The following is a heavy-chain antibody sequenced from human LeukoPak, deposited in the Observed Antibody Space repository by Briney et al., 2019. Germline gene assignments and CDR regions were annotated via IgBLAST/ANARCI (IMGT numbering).Heavy chain of an antibody. CDR3: TAKADIGYFDWLLDPFDY. Sequence: GGSLKLSCAASGFTFSGSAMHWVRQASGKGLEWVGRIRSKANSYATAYAASVKGRFTISRDDSKNTAYLQMNSLKTEDTAVYYCTAKADIGYFDWLLDPFDYWGQGTLVTVSP. CDR2: IRSKANSYAT. D-gene: IGHD3-9*01. J-gene: IGHJ4*02. V-gene: IGHV3-73*01. CDR1: GFTFSGSA.